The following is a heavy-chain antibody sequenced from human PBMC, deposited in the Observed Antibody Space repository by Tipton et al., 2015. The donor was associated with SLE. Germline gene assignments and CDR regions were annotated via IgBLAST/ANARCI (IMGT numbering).Heavy chain of an antibody. J-gene: IGHJ3*02. V-gene: IGHV4-59*01. CDR1: GAPIKNNY. Sequence: TLSLTCTVSGAPIKNNYWTWIRQPPGKGLEWIGYIFYSGSTNLNPSLKSRVTMSVDTPKNQFSLKLTSVTAGATAVYYGAREGGDIFGDAFNIWGRGTMVTVSS. D-gene: IGHD3-3*02. CDR3: AREGGDIFGDAFNI. CDR2: IFYSGST.